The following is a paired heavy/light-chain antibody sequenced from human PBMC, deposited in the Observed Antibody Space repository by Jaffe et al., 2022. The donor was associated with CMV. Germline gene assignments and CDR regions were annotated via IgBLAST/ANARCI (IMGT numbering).Heavy chain of an antibody. J-gene: IGHJ4*02. V-gene: IGHV3-11*01. D-gene: IGHD2-15*01. CDR3: ARVGAGYLTYYFDS. Sequence: QVQLVESGGGLVKPGGSLRLSCAAAGFTFRDYYMGWIRQAPGKGLEWIAHIGNGGSHINYADSVKGRFIISRDNAQKSMSLQMNSLSADDTAVYYCARVGAGYLTYYFDSWGQGAPVTVSS. CDR1: GFTFRDYY. CDR2: IGNGGSHI.
Light chain of an antibody. CDR3: QKYNSALSLT. V-gene: IGKV1-27*01. J-gene: IGKJ4*01. Sequence: DIQMTQSPSSLSASVGDRVTITCRASQGISSYLAWYQQKPGKVPKLLIYDASILQSGVPPRFSGSGSGTDFTLTINSLQPEDVATYYCQKYNSALSLTFGGGTKVEIK. CDR2: DAS. CDR1: QGISSY.